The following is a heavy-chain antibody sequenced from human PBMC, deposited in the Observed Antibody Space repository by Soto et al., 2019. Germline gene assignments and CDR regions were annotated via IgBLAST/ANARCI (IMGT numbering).Heavy chain of an antibody. Sequence: GGSLRLSCAASGFTFSSYAMSWVRQAPGKGLEWVSAISGSGGSTYYADSVKGRFTISRDNSKNTLYLQMNSLGAEDTAVYYCASQVVVITTTFDYWGQGTLVTVSS. J-gene: IGHJ4*02. CDR1: GFTFSSYA. CDR2: ISGSGGST. D-gene: IGHD3-22*01. V-gene: IGHV3-23*01. CDR3: ASQVVVITTTFDY.